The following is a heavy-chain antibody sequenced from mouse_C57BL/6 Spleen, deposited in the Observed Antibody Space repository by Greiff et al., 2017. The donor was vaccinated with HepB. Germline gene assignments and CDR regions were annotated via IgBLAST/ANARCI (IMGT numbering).Heavy chain of an antibody. CDR3: ARCTTVVATGFDY. J-gene: IGHJ2*01. Sequence: VQLQQPGAELVKPGASVKLSCKASGYTFTSYWMQWVNQRPGPGLEWIGEIDPSDSYTKYNQKFKGKATLTVDTSSITSYMKLSSLTSEDSAVYYCARCTTVVATGFDYWGQGTTLTVSS. CDR1: GYTFTSYW. V-gene: IGHV1-50*01. D-gene: IGHD1-1*01. CDR2: IDPSDSYT.